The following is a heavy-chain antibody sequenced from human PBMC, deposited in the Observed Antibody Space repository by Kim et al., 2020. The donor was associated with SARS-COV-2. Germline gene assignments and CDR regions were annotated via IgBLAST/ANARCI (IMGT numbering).Heavy chain of an antibody. Sequence: DAGKGRFTISRDNSKNTLYLQMNSLGAEEKAVYYCARDSGRNLLNYYMDVWGKGTTVTVSS. D-gene: IGHD3-10*01. V-gene: IGHV3-30*01. J-gene: IGHJ6*03. CDR3: ARDSGRNLLNYYMDV.